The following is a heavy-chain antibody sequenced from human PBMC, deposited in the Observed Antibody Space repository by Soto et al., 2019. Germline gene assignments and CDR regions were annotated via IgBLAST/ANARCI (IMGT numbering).Heavy chain of an antibody. J-gene: IGHJ6*02. D-gene: IGHD6-19*01. Sequence: QVQLVESGGGVVQPGRSLRLSCAASGFTFSSYGMHWVRQAPGKGLEWEAVISYDGSNKYYADSVKGRFTISRDNSKNTLYLQMNSLRAEDTAVYYCARQWLDYGMDVWGQGTTVTVSS. CDR1: GFTFSSYG. V-gene: IGHV3-30*03. CDR2: ISYDGSNK. CDR3: ARQWLDYGMDV.